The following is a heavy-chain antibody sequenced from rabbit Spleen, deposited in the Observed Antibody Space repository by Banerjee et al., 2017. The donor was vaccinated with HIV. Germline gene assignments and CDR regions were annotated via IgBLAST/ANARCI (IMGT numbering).Heavy chain of an antibody. D-gene: IGHD1-1*01. CDR2: IAGSSSGFT. CDR1: GFSFSSSDY. CDR3: ARDTSSSFSSYGMDL. J-gene: IGHJ6*01. Sequence: QEQLTETGGGLVQPEGSLALTCKASGFSFSSSDYICWVRQAPGKGLEWISCIAGSSSGFTYSATWAKGRFTISKTSSTTVTLQMTSLTAADTATYFCARDTSSSFSSYGMDLWGPGTLVTVS. V-gene: IGHV1S45*01.